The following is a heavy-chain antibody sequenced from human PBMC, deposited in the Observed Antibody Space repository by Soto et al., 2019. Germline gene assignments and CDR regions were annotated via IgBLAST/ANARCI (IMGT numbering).Heavy chain of an antibody. J-gene: IGHJ3*02. CDR1: GFTFSSYS. D-gene: IGHD3-3*01. CDR3: ASVPLYDFPNHDAFDI. CDR2: ISSSSSYI. V-gene: IGHV3-21*01. Sequence: GGSLRLSCAASGFTFSSYSMNWVRQAPGKGLEWVSSISSSSSYIYYADSVKGRFTISRDNAKNSLYLQMNSLRAEDTAVYYCASVPLYDFPNHDAFDIWGQGTMVTVSS.